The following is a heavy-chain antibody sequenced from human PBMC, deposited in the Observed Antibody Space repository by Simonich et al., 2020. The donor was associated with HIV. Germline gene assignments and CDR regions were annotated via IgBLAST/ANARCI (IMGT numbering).Heavy chain of an antibody. CDR3: ARGFYQRLYYFDY. Sequence: QVQLQQWGAGLLKPSETLSLTCAVYGGSFSGSYWSWIRQPPGKGLEWMGEINHSGSTNYNPALKRRVTISVDTSKNQFSLKLSSVTAADTAVYYCARGFYQRLYYFDYWGQGTLVTVSS. CDR2: INHSGST. CDR1: GGSFSGSY. V-gene: IGHV4-34*01. D-gene: IGHD2-2*01. J-gene: IGHJ4*02.